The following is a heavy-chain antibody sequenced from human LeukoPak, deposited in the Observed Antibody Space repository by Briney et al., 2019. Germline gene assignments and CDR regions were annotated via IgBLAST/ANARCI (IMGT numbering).Heavy chain of an antibody. CDR1: GFTFSSYA. J-gene: IGHJ4*02. D-gene: IGHD2-2*01. Sequence: PGGSLRLSCAASGFTFSSYAMSWVRQPPGKGLEWIGEINHSGSTNYNPSLKSRVTISVDTSKNQFSLKLSSVTAADTAVYYCARGPSLVVPAAIVGETFDYWGQGTLVTVSS. CDR2: INHSGST. CDR3: ARGPSLVVPAAIVGETFDY. V-gene: IGHV4-34*01.